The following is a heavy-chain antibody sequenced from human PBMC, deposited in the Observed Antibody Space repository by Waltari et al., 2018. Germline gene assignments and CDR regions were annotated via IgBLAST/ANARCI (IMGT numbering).Heavy chain of an antibody. J-gene: IGHJ5*02. CDR2: INNSGST. CDR1: GGSFSGYY. V-gene: IGHV4-34*01. CDR3: ARGLGFDP. Sequence: QVQLQQWGAGLLKPSETLSLTCAVYGGSFSGYYWSWIRQPPGKGLEWIGEINNSGSTNYHPSLNSRVTISGDTYKNQFSLRLRSVAAADTAVYYCARGLGFDPWGQGTLVTVSS.